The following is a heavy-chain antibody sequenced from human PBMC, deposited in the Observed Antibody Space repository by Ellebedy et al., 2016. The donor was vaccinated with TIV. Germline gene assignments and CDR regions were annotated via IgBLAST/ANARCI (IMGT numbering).Heavy chain of an antibody. CDR2: FDPEDGET. V-gene: IGHV1-24*01. Sequence: SVKVSCXVSGYTLTELSMHWVRQAPGKGLEWMGGFDPEDGETIYAQKFQGRVTMTRDTSISTAYMELSRLRSDDTAVYYCATTYDFWSGYSAPGRYWGQGTLVTVSS. CDR1: GYTLTELS. D-gene: IGHD3-3*01. J-gene: IGHJ4*02. CDR3: ATTYDFWSGYSAPGRY.